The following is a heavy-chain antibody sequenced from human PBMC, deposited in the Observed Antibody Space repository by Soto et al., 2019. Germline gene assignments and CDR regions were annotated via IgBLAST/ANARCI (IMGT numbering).Heavy chain of an antibody. CDR1: GGSISSGGYS. D-gene: IGHD1-1*01. V-gene: IGHV4-30-2*01. CDR3: AREDGTTVRSFDL. Sequence: QLQLQESGSGLVKPSQTLSLTCAVSGGSISSGGYSWNWIRQPPGKGLEWIGYIYHSGSTYYNPSLKSRVTLSVDRSKNQFSLKLSSVTAADTAVYYCAREDGTTVRSFDLWGRGTLVTVSS. CDR2: IYHSGST. J-gene: IGHJ2*01.